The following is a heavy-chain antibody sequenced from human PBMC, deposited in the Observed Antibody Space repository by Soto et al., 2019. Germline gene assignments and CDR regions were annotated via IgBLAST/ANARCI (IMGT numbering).Heavy chain of an antibody. J-gene: IGHJ3*02. CDR2: IYHSGST. CDR3: ARNLTLIRGGAFDI. Sequence: SETLSLTCVVSGYSISSGDYRGWIRQTPGKGLEWIASIYHSGSTYYSPSLKSRVIISVDASKNQFSLQLRSVTAADTAMYFCARNLTLIRGGAFDIWGQGTMVTVSS. D-gene: IGHD3-10*01. V-gene: IGHV4-38-2*01. CDR1: GYSISSGDY.